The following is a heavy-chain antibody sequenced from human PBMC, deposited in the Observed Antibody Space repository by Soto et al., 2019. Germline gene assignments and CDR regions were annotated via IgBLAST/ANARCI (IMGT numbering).Heavy chain of an antibody. CDR3: AGDPSTSHGAETFEY. D-gene: IGHD2-2*01. J-gene: IGHJ4*02. CDR1: GDAFQSYA. CDR2: IIPSYDRT. V-gene: IGHV1-69*06. Sequence: GASVKVSCKASGDAFQSYAIHGVRQAPGQGLEYMGRIIPSYDRTKYAQNFQGRITVTADMYTSTVYMELRSLRSEYTYGSSCAGDPSTSHGAETFEYWGRVTKVTVCS.